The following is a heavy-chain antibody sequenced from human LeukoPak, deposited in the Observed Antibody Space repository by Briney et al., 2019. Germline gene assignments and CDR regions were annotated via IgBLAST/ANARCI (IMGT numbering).Heavy chain of an antibody. CDR1: GYTFTSYY. CDR3: ARLPQLLWFGELMVY. Sequence: ASVKVSCKASGYTFTSYYMHWVRQAPGQGLEWMGIINPSGGSTSYAQKFQGRVTMTRDTSTSTVYMELSSLRSEDTAVYYCARLPQLLWFGELMVYWGQGTLVTVSS. CDR2: INPSGGST. V-gene: IGHV1-46*01. J-gene: IGHJ4*02. D-gene: IGHD3-10*01.